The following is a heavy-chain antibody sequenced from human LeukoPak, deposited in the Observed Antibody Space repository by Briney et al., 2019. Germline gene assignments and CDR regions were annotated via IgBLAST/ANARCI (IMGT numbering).Heavy chain of an antibody. CDR1: GFIFSDHF. V-gene: IGHV3-72*01. CDR2: SRSKANNYPT. CDR3: TRDPRRLDY. Sequence: GGSLRLSCAASGFIFSDHFMDWVRQAPGKGLEWVGRSRSKANNYPTEYAASVKGRFTISRDDSKNSLFLQMNNLKTEDTAVYYCTRDPRRLDYWGQGTLVTVSS. J-gene: IGHJ4*02.